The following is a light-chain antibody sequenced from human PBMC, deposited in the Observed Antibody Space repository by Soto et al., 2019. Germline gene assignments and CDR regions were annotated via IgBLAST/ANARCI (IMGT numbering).Light chain of an antibody. CDR3: QQYDSSPPYT. V-gene: IGKV3-20*01. Sequence: EIVLTQSPGTLSLSPGERATLSCRASQSLRRSYLAWYQQKPGQAPRLLIYGASSRATGIPDRFSGSGSGTDFTLTISRLEPEDFAVYSCQQYDSSPPYTFGQGTHMEIK. CDR2: GAS. J-gene: IGKJ2*01. CDR1: QSLRRSY.